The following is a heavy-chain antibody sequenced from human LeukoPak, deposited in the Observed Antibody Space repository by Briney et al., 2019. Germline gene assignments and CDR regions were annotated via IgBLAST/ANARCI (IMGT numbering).Heavy chain of an antibody. V-gene: IGHV4-39*01. CDR3: ARHSSSNSYTPFDY. D-gene: IGHD2-2*02. Sequence: SETLSLTCTVSGGSISSSSYYWGWIRQPPGKGLEWIGSIYYSGSTYYNPSLKSRVTISVDTSKNQFSLKLSSVTAADTALYYCARHSSSNSYTPFDYWGQGTLVTVSS. CDR2: IYYSGST. CDR1: GGSISSSSYY. J-gene: IGHJ4*02.